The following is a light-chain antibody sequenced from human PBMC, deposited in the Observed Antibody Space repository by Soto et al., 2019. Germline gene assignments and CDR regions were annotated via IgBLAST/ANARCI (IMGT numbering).Light chain of an antibody. Sequence: DIQMTQSQSSLSASVGDRVTITCQASQDSKNYLNWYQQKSGKAPKLLIYDASDLETGVPSRFSGSGSGTDFTFTINSLQPEDIATYYCQQYDNLPLTFGGGTKVDI. J-gene: IGKJ4*01. CDR2: DAS. V-gene: IGKV1-33*01. CDR1: QDSKNY. CDR3: QQYDNLPLT.